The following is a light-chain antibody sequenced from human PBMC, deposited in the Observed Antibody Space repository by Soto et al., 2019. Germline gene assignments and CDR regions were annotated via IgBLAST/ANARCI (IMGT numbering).Light chain of an antibody. Sequence: QSALTQPPSASGSPGQSVTISCTGTSSDVGGYNYVSWCQQHPGKAPKLMIFEVSKRPPGVPDRFSGSKSGNTASLTVSGLQAEDEADYYCSSYAGSNNVLFGGGTKVTVL. CDR1: SSDVGGYNY. CDR3: SSYAGSNNVL. CDR2: EVS. V-gene: IGLV2-8*01. J-gene: IGLJ2*01.